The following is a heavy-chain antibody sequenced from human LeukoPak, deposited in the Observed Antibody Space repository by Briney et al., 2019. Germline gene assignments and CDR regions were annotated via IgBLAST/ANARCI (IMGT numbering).Heavy chain of an antibody. CDR2: ISGSSSNT. V-gene: IGHV3-23*01. J-gene: IGHJ3*01. CDR3: AKDPLGVVDAFDL. Sequence: GGSLRLSCVGSGFTFSTYAMNWARQAPGKGLEWVSTISGSSSNTYYAESVKGRFTISRDNSKNTVFLQMNSLRAEDTAIYYCAKDPLGVVDAFDLWGQGTVVAVSS. D-gene: IGHD2-21*01. CDR1: GFTFSTYA.